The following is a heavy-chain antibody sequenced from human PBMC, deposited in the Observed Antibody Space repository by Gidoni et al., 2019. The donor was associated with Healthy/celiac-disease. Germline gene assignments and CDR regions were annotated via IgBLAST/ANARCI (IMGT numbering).Heavy chain of an antibody. CDR1: GGTFSSYT. D-gene: IGHD3-22*01. CDR3: ARAALQYYYDGP. Sequence: QVQLVQSGAEVKKPGSSVKVSCKASGGTFSSYTISWVRQAPGQGLEWMGRIIPILGIANYAQKFQGRVTITADKSTTTAYMELSSLRSEDTAVYYCARAALQYYYDGPWGQGTLVAVSS. CDR2: IIPILGIA. J-gene: IGHJ5*02. V-gene: IGHV1-69*02.